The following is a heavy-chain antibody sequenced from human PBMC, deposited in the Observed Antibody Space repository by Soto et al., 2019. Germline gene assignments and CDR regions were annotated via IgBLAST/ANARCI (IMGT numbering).Heavy chain of an antibody. V-gene: IGHV1-18*01. Sequence: QVQLVQSGAEVKKPGASVKVSCKASGYTFTSYGISWVRQAPGQGLEWMGWISAYNGNTNYAQKLQGRVTMTTDTSPSTEYMEMMSLRTDETAVYYCERTHRYNWKGDAFDIWGQGTMVTVSS. CDR1: GYTFTSYG. J-gene: IGHJ3*02. CDR3: ERTHRYNWKGDAFDI. D-gene: IGHD1-20*01. CDR2: ISAYNGNT.